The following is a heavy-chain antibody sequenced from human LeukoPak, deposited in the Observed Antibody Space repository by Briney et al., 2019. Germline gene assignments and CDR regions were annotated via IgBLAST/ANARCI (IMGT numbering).Heavy chain of an antibody. D-gene: IGHD3-9*01. CDR1: GFSFSGHW. CDR3: ARGPNSDWSGLDF. V-gene: IGHV3-74*01. Sequence: GGSLRLSCTASGFSFSGHWMHWARQLPGKGLVWVSRISPTGSTTSYADSVKGRFTVSRDNAKNTLYLQVNNLRAEDTAVYYCARGPNSDWSGLDFWGQGTLLTVSS. J-gene: IGHJ4*02. CDR2: ISPTGSTT.